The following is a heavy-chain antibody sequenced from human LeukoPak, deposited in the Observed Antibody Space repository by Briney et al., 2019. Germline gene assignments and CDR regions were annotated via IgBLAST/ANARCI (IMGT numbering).Heavy chain of an antibody. J-gene: IGHJ6*03. CDR2: VMDSGRT. D-gene: IGHD5-12*01. Sequence: PSETLSLTCAVYGGTFSDYYWSWIRQSPGKGLEWIGEVMDSGRTNHNPSLKSRVTISIDTSKNQFSLRLSSMTAADTAVYYCVREHNIVIPTARTYYYYYMDVWGKGTTVTVSS. V-gene: IGHV4-34*12. CDR3: VREHNIVIPTARTYYYYYMDV. CDR1: GGTFSDYY.